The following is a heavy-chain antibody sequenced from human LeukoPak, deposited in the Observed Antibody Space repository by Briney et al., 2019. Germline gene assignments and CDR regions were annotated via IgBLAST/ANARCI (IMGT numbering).Heavy chain of an antibody. CDR3: ARETLDALDL. J-gene: IGHJ3*01. Sequence: GGSLRLSCTASGFTISGDAMHWVRQAPGKGLQWVAHISFDGSYKYYADSVKGRFTIPRDNSKNTLYLQMNSLRTDDTALFYCARETLDALDLWGPGTLVTVSS. V-gene: IGHV3-30*04. CDR2: ISFDGSYK. CDR1: GFTISGDA.